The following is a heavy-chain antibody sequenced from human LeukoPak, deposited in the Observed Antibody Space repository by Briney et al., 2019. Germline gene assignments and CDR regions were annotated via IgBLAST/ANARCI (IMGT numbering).Heavy chain of an antibody. D-gene: IGHD2-2*01. J-gene: IGHJ4*02. CDR3: ARDKGHGSTSCSFDY. Sequence: IIPIFGTANYAQKFQGRVTITTDESTSTAYMELSSLRSEDTAVYYCARDKGHGSTSCSFDYWGQGTLVTVSS. V-gene: IGHV1-69*05. CDR2: IIPIFGTA.